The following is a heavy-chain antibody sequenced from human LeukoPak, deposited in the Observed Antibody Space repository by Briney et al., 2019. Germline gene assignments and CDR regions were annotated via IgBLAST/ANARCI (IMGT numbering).Heavy chain of an antibody. CDR1: GGSISSSRYY. CDR3: ASHTLGYCSGGSCYHWYFEL. D-gene: IGHD2-15*01. V-gene: IGHV4-39*01. J-gene: IGHJ2*01. Sequence: PSETLSLTCTVSGGSISSSRYYWGWIRQPPGKGLEWIGSIYYSGSTYYNPSLKSRVTISVDTSKNQFSLKLSSVTAADTAVYYCASHTLGYCSGGSCYHWYFELWGRGTLVTVSS. CDR2: IYYSGST.